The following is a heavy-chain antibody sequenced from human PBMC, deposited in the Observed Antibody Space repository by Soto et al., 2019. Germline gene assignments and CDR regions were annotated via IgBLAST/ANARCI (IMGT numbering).Heavy chain of an antibody. J-gene: IGHJ4*02. V-gene: IGHV3-30*18. CDR1: GFTFSSYG. CDR3: AKEAVGATPDY. Sequence: QVQLVESGGGVVQPGRSLRLSCAASGFTFSSYGMHWVRQAPGKGLEWVAVISYDGSDKYYADSVKGRFTISRDNSKNTLNLQMNSLRAEDTAVFYCAKEAVGATPDYWRQGTLVTVSS. CDR2: ISYDGSDK. D-gene: IGHD1-26*01.